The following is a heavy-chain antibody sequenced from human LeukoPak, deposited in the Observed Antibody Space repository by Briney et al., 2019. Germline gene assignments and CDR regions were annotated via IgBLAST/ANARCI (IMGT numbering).Heavy chain of an antibody. CDR1: GFTFSSYA. CDR3: ASEDCSSTSCYD. J-gene: IGHJ4*02. Sequence: SGGSLRLSCAASGFTFSSYAMSWVRQAPGKGLEWVSAFSGSGGSTYYADSAKGRFTISRDNSKNTLYLQMNSLRAEDTAVYYCASEDCSSTSCYDWGQGTLVTVSS. V-gene: IGHV3-23*01. CDR2: FSGSGGST. D-gene: IGHD2-2*01.